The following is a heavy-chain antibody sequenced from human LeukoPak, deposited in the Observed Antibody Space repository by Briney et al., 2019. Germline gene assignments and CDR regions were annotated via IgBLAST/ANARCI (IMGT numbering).Heavy chain of an antibody. V-gene: IGHV1-69*02. D-gene: IGHD4-23*01. CDR2: IIPILGIA. Sequence: GSSVKVSCKASGGTFSSYTISWVRQAPGQGLEWMGRIIPILGIANYAQKFQGRVTITADKSTSTAYMELSSLRSEDTAVYYCATPAVDGGNSGFDYWGQGTLVTVSS. J-gene: IGHJ4*02. CDR3: ATPAVDGGNSGFDY. CDR1: GGTFSSYT.